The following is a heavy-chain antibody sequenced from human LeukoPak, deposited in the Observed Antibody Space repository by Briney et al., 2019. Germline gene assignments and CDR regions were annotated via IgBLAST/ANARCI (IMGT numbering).Heavy chain of an antibody. J-gene: IGHJ6*03. CDR2: IYYSGST. CDR1: GGSFSGYY. D-gene: IGHD5-24*01. Sequence: SETLSLTCAVYGGSFSGYYWSWIRQPPGKGLEWIGYIYYSGSTYYNPSLKSRVTISVDTSKNQFSLKVSSVTAADTAVYYCARDGKRGFYMDVWGKGTTVTVSS. V-gene: IGHV4-59*01. CDR3: ARDGKRGFYMDV.